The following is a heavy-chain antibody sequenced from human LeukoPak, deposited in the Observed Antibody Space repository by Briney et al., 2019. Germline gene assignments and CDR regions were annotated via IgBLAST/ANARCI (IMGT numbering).Heavy chain of an antibody. D-gene: IGHD4-17*01. CDR1: GGSIAGNNW. CDR2: IYHSGST. CDR3: ARDRIGDSWAFDI. Sequence: PSETLSLTCTVSGGSIAGNNWWIWVRQPPGKGLEWIGDIYHSGSTNYNPSLKSRVTISVDTSKNQFSLKLTSVTAADTAVYFCARDRIGDSWAFDIWGQGAMVTVSS. J-gene: IGHJ3*02. V-gene: IGHV4-4*02.